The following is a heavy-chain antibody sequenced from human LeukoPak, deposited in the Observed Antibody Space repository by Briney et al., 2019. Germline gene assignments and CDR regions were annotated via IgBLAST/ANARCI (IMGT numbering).Heavy chain of an antibody. J-gene: IGHJ4*02. CDR1: GGSFSGYY. CDR3: ARGSGNYGGFDY. D-gene: IGHD4-11*01. V-gene: IGHV4-34*01. Sequence: SETLSLTCAVYGGSFSGYYWSWIRQPPGKGLEWIGEINHSGSANYNPSLKSRVTISVDTSKNQFSLKLNSLTAADTAVYYCARGSGNYGGFDYWGQGTLVTVSS. CDR2: INHSGSA.